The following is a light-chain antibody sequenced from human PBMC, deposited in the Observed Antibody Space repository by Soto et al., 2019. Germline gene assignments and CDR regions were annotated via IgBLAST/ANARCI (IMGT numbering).Light chain of an antibody. Sequence: QSALTQPASVSGSPGQSITISCTGTSSDVGSYNYVSWYQLHPGKAPKLMIYEVSNRPSGVSSRFSGSKSGDTASLTISGLQAEDEADYYCSSYTTRTTLYVFGTGTKVTV. V-gene: IGLV2-14*01. CDR2: EVS. CDR1: SSDVGSYNY. J-gene: IGLJ1*01. CDR3: SSYTTRTTLYV.